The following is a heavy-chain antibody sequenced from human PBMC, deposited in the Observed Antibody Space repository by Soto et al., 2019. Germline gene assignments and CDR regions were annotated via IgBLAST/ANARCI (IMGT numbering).Heavy chain of an antibody. V-gene: IGHV3-23*01. CDR3: AKVVPADFWGGYYTQGFYY. J-gene: IGHJ4*02. D-gene: IGHD3-3*01. Sequence: GGSLRLSCAASGFTFSTNAMSWVRQAPGKGLEWVSIISGSGGSTYYADSVKGRFTISRDNSKNTLYLQMNSLRAEDTGVYYCAKVVPADFWGGYYTQGFYYWGQGTLVTVSS. CDR1: GFTFSTNA. CDR2: ISGSGGST.